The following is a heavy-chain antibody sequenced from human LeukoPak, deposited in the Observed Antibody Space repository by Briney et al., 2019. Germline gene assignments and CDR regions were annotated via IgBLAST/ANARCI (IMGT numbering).Heavy chain of an antibody. J-gene: IGHJ4*02. CDR3: TKGHTIYGYSFDS. V-gene: IGHV3-30*02. D-gene: IGHD1-1*01. CDR1: GFTFSNYV. Sequence: PGGSLRLSYEASGFTFSNYVMHWVRQAPGKGLEWVAFIRSDGRDTKYADSVKGRLTISRDNSRNTLYLQMDTVRIEDTAVYYCTKGHTIYGYSFDSWGQGTLVIVSS. CDR2: IRSDGRDT.